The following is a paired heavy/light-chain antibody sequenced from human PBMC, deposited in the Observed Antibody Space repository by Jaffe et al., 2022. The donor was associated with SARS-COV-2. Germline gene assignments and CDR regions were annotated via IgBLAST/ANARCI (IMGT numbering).Heavy chain of an antibody. D-gene: IGHD3-16*01. CDR1: THILTRYY. CDR3: ARGLYTGGDY. Sequence: QVMLVQSGPEVKAPGASVKISCGASTHILTRYYLHWVRQAPGQGLEWMGIIDPTGETTACAQKFQGRLTVTRDTSTTTVYMELSGLRSDDTAIYYCARGLYTGGDYWGQGTLVTVSS. J-gene: IGHJ4*02. V-gene: IGHV1-46*01. CDR2: IDPTGETT.
Light chain of an antibody. V-gene: IGLV2-8*01. CDR1: SGDIGAYDY. J-gene: IGLJ3*02. CDR3: SSTAGNNIWV. CDR2: EVT. Sequence: QSALTQPLSASGSPGQSVTISCTGTSGDIGAYDYVSWFQQHPGEVPKLLIYEVTKRPRGVPERFSGSKSGNTASLTVSGLQPDDEAEYYCSSTAGNNIWVFGGGTKLTVL.